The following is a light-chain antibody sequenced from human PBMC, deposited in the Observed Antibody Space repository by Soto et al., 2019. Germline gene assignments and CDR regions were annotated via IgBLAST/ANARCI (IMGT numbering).Light chain of an antibody. V-gene: IGKV1-39*01. CDR1: QSISSY. J-gene: IGKJ3*01. CDR3: QQTYSTPFT. CDR2: AAS. Sequence: DIQMTQSPSSLSASVGDRVTITCRASQSISSYLHWYQQKPGKAPKLLIYAASSLQSGVPSRFSDSGSGTDFTLTISNLQPEDFATYYCQQTYSTPFTFGPGTKWIS.